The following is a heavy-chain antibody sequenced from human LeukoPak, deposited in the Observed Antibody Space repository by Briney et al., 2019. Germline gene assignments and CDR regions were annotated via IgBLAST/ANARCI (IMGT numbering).Heavy chain of an antibody. Sequence: PSETLSLTCNASGVSISSYYWSWIRQPAGKGLEWIGRIYTSGSANYNPSLKSRVTMSVDTSKNQFSLRLSSVTAADTAVYYCARGAAQFDPWGQGTLVTVSS. CDR3: ARGAAQFDP. J-gene: IGHJ5*02. D-gene: IGHD2-15*01. CDR1: GVSISSYY. CDR2: IYTSGSA. V-gene: IGHV4-4*07.